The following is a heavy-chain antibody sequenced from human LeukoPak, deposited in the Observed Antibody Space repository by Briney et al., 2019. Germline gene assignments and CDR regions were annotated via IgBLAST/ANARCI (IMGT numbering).Heavy chain of an antibody. Sequence: GGSLKLSCAASGFDFSGFYMHWVRQASGRGLEWVGLIRSKPSSYTTVYAASVKGRFTISRDDSKNTAYPQMNSLKAEDTAVYYCIRQECSGGSCSYVDYWGQGTLVTVSS. D-gene: IGHD2-15*01. CDR3: IRQECSGGSCSYVDY. J-gene: IGHJ4*02. V-gene: IGHV3-73*01. CDR1: GFDFSGFY. CDR2: IRSKPSSYTT.